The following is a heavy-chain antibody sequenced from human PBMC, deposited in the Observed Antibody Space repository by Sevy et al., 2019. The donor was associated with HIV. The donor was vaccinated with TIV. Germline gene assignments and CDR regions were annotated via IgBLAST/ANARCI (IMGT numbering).Heavy chain of an antibody. J-gene: IGHJ6*02. V-gene: IGHV3-15*01. CDR2: IKSKANGGTI. D-gene: IGHD2-8*01. Sequence: GGSLRLSCAASGFTFSYAWMNWVRQAPGKGLEWVGRIKSKANGGTIDYAEPVKGRFTISRDDSKNPLYLQMNSLKTEDTAVYYCTTDPIIVLMVTDGMDVWGQGTTVTVSS. CDR1: GFTFSYAW. CDR3: TTDPIIVLMVTDGMDV.